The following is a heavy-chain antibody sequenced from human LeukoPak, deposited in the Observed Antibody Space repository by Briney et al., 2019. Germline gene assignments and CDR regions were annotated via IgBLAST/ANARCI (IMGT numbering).Heavy chain of an antibody. V-gene: IGHV4-39*01. CDR1: GGSISSSSYY. J-gene: IGHJ4*02. CDR2: IYYSGST. D-gene: IGHD3-10*01. CDR3: ARGYGSGSYQSGLFDY. Sequence: SETLSLTCTVSGGSISSSSYYWGWIRQPPGKGLEWIGSIYYSGSTYYNPSLKSRVTISVDTSKNQFSLKLSSVTAADTAVYYCARGYGSGSYQSGLFDYWGQGTLVTVSS.